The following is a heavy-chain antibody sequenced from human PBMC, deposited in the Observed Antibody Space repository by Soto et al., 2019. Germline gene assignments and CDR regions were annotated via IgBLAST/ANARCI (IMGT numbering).Heavy chain of an antibody. Sequence: GGSLRLSYAASEFTVSNDNINWFRQAPGKGLEWVSFISSRSTYIYYADSVKGRFTTSRDNAKNSLYLQMNSLRAEDTAVYYCARDRDLRFSSYYYGMDVWGQGTTVTSP. CDR2: ISSRSTYI. CDR1: EFTVSNDN. CDR3: ARDRDLRFSSYYYGMDV. D-gene: IGHD3-3*01. J-gene: IGHJ6*02. V-gene: IGHV3-21*01.